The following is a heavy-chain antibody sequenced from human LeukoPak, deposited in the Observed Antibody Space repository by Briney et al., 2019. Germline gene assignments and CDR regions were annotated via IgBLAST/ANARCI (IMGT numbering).Heavy chain of an antibody. CDR2: IKQDGSEK. CDR1: GFTFSSYW. J-gene: IGHJ4*02. CDR3: ARDLGLGYCSGGSCYGYFDY. D-gene: IGHD2-15*01. Sequence: PGGSLRLSCAASGFTFSSYWMSWVRQAPGKGLEWVANIKQDGSEKYYVDSVKGRFTISRDNAKDSLYLQMNSLRAEDTAVYYCARDLGLGYCSGGSCYGYFDYWGQGTLVTVSS. V-gene: IGHV3-7*01.